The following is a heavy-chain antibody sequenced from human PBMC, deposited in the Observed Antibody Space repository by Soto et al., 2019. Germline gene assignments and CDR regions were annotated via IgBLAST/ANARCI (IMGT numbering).Heavy chain of an antibody. CDR2: IRSKANSYAT. V-gene: IGHV3-73*01. CDR3: TRRTYSGSYNWFDP. J-gene: IGHJ5*02. CDR1: GFTFSGSA. Sequence: GGSLRLSCAASGFTFSGSAMHWVRQASGKGLEWVGRIRSKANSYATAYAASVKGRFTISRDDSKNTAYLQMNSLKTEDTAVYYCTRRTYSGSYNWFDPWGQGTLVTVSS. D-gene: IGHD1-26*01.